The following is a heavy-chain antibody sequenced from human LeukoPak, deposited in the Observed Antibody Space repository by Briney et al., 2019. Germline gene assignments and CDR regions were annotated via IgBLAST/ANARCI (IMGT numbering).Heavy chain of an antibody. D-gene: IGHD1-1*01. CDR1: GFTFSSYA. V-gene: IGHV3-23*01. Sequence: RGSLRLSCAASGFTFSSYAMSWVRQAPGKGLEWVSAISGSGGSTYYADSVKGRFTISRDNSKNSLYLQMNSLRTEDTALYYCAKGIVGYTFDYWGQGTLVTVSS. J-gene: IGHJ4*02. CDR2: ISGSGGST. CDR3: AKGIVGYTFDY.